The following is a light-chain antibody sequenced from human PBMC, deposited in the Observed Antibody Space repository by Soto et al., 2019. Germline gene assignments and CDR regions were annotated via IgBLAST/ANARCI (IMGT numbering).Light chain of an antibody. V-gene: IGKV3-20*01. Sequence: EIELTQSPGTLSLSPGERATLSCRASQSVSSSYLAWYQQKPGQAPRLLMYGASSRATGIPDRFSGSGSGTDFTLTISRLEPEDFAVYFCQQYVSSPPTFGQGTKVEIK. CDR1: QSVSSSY. CDR3: QQYVSSPPT. J-gene: IGKJ1*01. CDR2: GAS.